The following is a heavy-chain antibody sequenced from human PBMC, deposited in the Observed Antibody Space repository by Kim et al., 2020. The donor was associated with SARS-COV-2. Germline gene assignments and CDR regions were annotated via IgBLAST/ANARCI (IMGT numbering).Heavy chain of an antibody. Sequence: STYYAASVKGRFTISRDNSKNTLYLQTNSLRAEDTAVYYCAKCESWYLDYWGQGTLVTVSS. J-gene: IGHJ4*02. CDR2: ST. D-gene: IGHD6-13*01. V-gene: IGHV3-23*01. CDR3: AKCESWYLDY.